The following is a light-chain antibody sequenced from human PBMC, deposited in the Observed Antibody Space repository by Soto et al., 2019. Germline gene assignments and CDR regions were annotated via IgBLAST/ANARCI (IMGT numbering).Light chain of an antibody. Sequence: QSVLTQPASVSGSPGQSITISCTGTSSDVGGYNYVSWYQQHPGKAPKLMIYDVSNRPSGVSNRFSGFKSGNTASLTISGLQAEDEADYYCSSYTSSSTLGVVFGGGTKLTVL. CDR1: SSDVGGYNY. CDR2: DVS. V-gene: IGLV2-14*01. J-gene: IGLJ2*01. CDR3: SSYTSSSTLGVV.